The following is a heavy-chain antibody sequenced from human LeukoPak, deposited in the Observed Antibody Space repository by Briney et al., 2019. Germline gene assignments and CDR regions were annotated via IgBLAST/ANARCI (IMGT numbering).Heavy chain of an antibody. Sequence: GGSLRLSCAASGFTSISYSMNWVRRAPGRGREWVPSISSSSSYIYYADSVKGRFTISRDNAKNSLYLQMNSLRAEDTAVYYCARDQQLDETDGGDCYDYWGQGTLVTVSS. J-gene: IGHJ4*02. CDR1: GFTSISYS. CDR2: ISSSSSYI. D-gene: IGHD2-21*01. CDR3: ARDQQLDETDGGDCYDY. V-gene: IGHV3-21*01.